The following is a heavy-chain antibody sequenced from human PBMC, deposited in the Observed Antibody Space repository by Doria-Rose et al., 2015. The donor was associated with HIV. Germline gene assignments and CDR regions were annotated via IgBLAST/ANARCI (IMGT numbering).Heavy chain of an antibody. CDR2: ISWDSGAK. J-gene: IGHJ6*03. V-gene: IGHV3-9*01. CDR1: GFSFESYA. CDR3: AKAPIIGPKYYFYMDV. Sequence: ESGGGLVQPGRPLRLSCVGSGFSFESYAMHWVRLAPGKGLEWVAGISWDSGAKGNADSVEGRFTISRDNAKKSVYLEMRSLRPEDTAFYYCAKAPIIGPKYYFYMDVWGKGTSVTVSS.